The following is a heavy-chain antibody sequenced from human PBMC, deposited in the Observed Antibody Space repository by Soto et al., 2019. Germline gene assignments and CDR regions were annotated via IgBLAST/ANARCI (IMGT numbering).Heavy chain of an antibody. CDR1: GGSVNSHA. Sequence: QVQLEQSWAEVKKAGSSVKVSCKAFGGSVNSHAISWVRQAPGQGLEWMGGIIPMFGTPTYAQRFQAGVTISADESTSTVYLDLSSLRSEDTAMYYCARSRNVAEFNDYGGNYHGFAIWGQGTMVTVSS. V-gene: IGHV1-69*01. J-gene: IGHJ3*02. D-gene: IGHD4-17*01. CDR3: ARSRNVAEFNDYGGNYHGFAI. CDR2: IIPMFGTP.